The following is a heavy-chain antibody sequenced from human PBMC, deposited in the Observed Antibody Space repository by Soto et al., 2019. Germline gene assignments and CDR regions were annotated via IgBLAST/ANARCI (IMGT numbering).Heavy chain of an antibody. Sequence: GGSLRLSCAASGFTFSSYAMSWVRQSPGKGLEWVSAISGSGGSTYYADSVKGRFTISRDNSKNTLYLQMNSLRAEDTAVYYCAKDLSRLKVAAGLNWFDPWGQGTLVTVSS. CDR2: ISGSGGST. V-gene: IGHV3-23*01. CDR1: GFTFSSYA. J-gene: IGHJ5*02. D-gene: IGHD6-13*01. CDR3: AKDLSRLKVAAGLNWFDP.